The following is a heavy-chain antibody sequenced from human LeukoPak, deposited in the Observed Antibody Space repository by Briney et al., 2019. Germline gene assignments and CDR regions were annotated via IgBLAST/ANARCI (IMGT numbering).Heavy chain of an antibody. D-gene: IGHD3-22*01. V-gene: IGHV4-59*01. J-gene: IGHJ4*02. CDR3: ARDLSYDSSGYYLEYYFDY. Sequence: PSETLSLTCTVSGGSISSYYWSWIRQPPGKGLEWIGYIYYSGSTNYNPSLKSRVTISVDTSKNQFSLKLSSVTAADTAVYYCARDLSYDSSGYYLEYYFDYWGQGTLVTVSS. CDR2: IYYSGST. CDR1: GGSISSYY.